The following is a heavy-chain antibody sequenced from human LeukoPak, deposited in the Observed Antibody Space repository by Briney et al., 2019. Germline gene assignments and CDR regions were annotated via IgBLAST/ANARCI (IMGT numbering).Heavy chain of an antibody. Sequence: ASVKVSCKASGYFFRDYYMHWVRQGPGQGLEWMGWINPSSGDANYAQKFQGRVTMTSDTSISTAYLELNRLRADDTAIYFCARDVHDYGGNSGFDYWGQGSLVIVSS. J-gene: IGHJ4*01. CDR2: INPSSGDA. CDR1: GYFFRDYY. V-gene: IGHV1-2*02. D-gene: IGHD4-23*01. CDR3: ARDVHDYGGNSGFDY.